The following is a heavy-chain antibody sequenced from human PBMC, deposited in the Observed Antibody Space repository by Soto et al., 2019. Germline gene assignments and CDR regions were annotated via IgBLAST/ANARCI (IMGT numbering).Heavy chain of an antibody. CDR1: GYTFTSYG. CDR2: IRAYSDNT. J-gene: IGHJ4*02. CDR3: ARGPPTSCGGAYCFSHYFDY. D-gene: IGHD2-21*01. V-gene: IGHV1-18*01. Sequence: ASVKVSCKASGYTFTSYGISWVRQAPGQGLEWMGWIRAYSDNTNYAQKLQGRVTMTTDTSTSTAYMELRSLRSDDTAVYYCARGPPTSCGGAYCFSHYFDYWGQGTLVTVSS.